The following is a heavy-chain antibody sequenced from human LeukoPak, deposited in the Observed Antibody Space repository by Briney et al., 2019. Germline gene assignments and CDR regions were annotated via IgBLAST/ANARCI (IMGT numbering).Heavy chain of an antibody. J-gene: IGHJ4*02. D-gene: IGHD6-19*01. CDR3: ARVEYSGWYRIDY. V-gene: IGHV4-59*01. CDR1: GGSISSYY. Sequence: SETLSLTYTVSGGSISSYYWSWIRQPPGKGLEWIGYISYSGTTNYNPSLKSRVTISIDTSKNQFSLKLSSVTAADTAVYYCARVEYSGWYRIDYWGQGTLVTVSS. CDR2: ISYSGTT.